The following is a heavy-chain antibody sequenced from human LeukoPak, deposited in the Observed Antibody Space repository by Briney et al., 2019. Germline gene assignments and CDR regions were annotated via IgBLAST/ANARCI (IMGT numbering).Heavy chain of an antibody. Sequence: SQTLSLTCTVSGGSISSGGYHWSWIRQHPGKGLEWIGYIYYSGTTSYNPSLKSRVTISVDTSKKKFSLKVSSVTVADTAVYYCARHISGGATLDWGQGTLVTVSS. CDR2: IYYSGTT. J-gene: IGHJ4*02. D-gene: IGHD2-15*01. V-gene: IGHV4-31*03. CDR1: GGSISSGGYH. CDR3: ARHISGGATLD.